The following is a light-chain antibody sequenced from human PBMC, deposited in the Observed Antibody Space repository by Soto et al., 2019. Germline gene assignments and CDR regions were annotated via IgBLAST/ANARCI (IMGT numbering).Light chain of an antibody. Sequence: EIVMRQSPATLSVSPGGRATLSCRASRSIGDTLSGDQQKPVQAPRPLIYGASKRATGFPARFSGSGSGTDFTLTISSLQSEDFAVYYCQQYNNWPWTFGQGTKVDI. V-gene: IGKV3-15*01. CDR3: QQYNNWPWT. CDR1: RSIGDT. CDR2: GAS. J-gene: IGKJ1*01.